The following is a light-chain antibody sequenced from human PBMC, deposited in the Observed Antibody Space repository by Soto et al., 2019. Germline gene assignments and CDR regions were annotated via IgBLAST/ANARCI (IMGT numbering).Light chain of an antibody. J-gene: IGKJ1*01. Sequence: IVLTQSPANLSVSPGERATLSCRASQSFNSIYLAWYQQKPGQAPRLLIYGASSRATGIPDRFSGSGSGTDFTLTISRPEPEDFAVYYCHQYDRWTFGQGTKVDIK. CDR3: HQYDRWT. V-gene: IGKV3-20*01. CDR2: GAS. CDR1: QSFNSIY.